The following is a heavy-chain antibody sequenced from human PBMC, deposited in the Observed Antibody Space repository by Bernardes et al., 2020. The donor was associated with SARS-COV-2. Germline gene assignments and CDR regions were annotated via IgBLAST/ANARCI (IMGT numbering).Heavy chain of an antibody. Sequence: GVSLKISCKGSGYSSSTYWIGWVRQMPGKGLEWMGIIYPGDSDTRYSPSFQGQVTISADKSISTAYLQWSSLKASDTAMYYCARRAYAIYQYGMDVWGQGTTVTVSS. CDR2: IYPGDSDT. CDR1: GYSSSTYW. CDR3: ARRAYAIYQYGMDV. V-gene: IGHV5-51*01. J-gene: IGHJ6*02. D-gene: IGHD3-16*01.